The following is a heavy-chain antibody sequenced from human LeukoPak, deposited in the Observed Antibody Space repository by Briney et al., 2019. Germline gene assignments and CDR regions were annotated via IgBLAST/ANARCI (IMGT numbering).Heavy chain of an antibody. Sequence: GGSLRLSCAASGFTFSSYGMHWVRQAPGKGLEWVAVISYDGSNKYYADSVKGRFTISRDNSKNTLYLQMNSLRAEDTAVYYCARIGDDYNPLDYWGQGTLVTVSS. CDR1: GFTFSSYG. J-gene: IGHJ4*02. D-gene: IGHD5-24*01. V-gene: IGHV3-30*03. CDR3: ARIGDDYNPLDY. CDR2: ISYDGSNK.